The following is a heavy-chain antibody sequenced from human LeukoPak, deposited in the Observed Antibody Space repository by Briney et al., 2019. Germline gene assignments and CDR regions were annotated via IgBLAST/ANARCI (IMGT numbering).Heavy chain of an antibody. CDR1: GFTLSSYA. V-gene: IGHV3-23*01. J-gene: IGHJ4*02. Sequence: PGGSLRLSCAASGFTLSSYARGRVRQAPGKGREWVSAISDTGNTYHADSVKGRFTISRDSSKNTLLLQMNRLRPEDAAVYYCAKAPVTTCRRAFCYPFDYWGLGPLVTVSS. D-gene: IGHD3-3*02. CDR2: ISDTGNT. CDR3: AKAPVTTCRRAFCYPFDY.